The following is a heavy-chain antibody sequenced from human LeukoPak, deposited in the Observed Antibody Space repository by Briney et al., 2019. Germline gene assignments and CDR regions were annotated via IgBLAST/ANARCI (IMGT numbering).Heavy chain of an antibody. D-gene: IGHD2-15*01. J-gene: IGHJ4*02. CDR2: IYYSGST. Sequence: SETLSLTCTVSGGSISSSRYYWGWIRQPPGKGLEWIGSIYYSGSTYYNPSLKSRVTISVDTSKNQFSLKLSSVTAADTAVYYCASQPVDTYCSGGSCYLKLYYFDYWGQGTLVTVSS. CDR1: GGSISSSRYY. V-gene: IGHV4-39*01. CDR3: ASQPVDTYCSGGSCYLKLYYFDY.